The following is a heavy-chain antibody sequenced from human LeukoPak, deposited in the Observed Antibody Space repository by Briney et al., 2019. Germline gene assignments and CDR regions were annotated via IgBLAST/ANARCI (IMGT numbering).Heavy chain of an antibody. J-gene: IGHJ4*02. CDR2: ISGSGGST. Sequence: GGSLRLSCAASGFTFSSYAMSWVRQAPGKGLEWVSAISGSGGSTYYADSVKGRFTISRDNSKNTLYLQMNSLRAEDTAVYYCAKFPLTHYYDSSGLPFDYWGQGTLVTVS. CDR1: GFTFSSYA. D-gene: IGHD3-22*01. CDR3: AKFPLTHYYDSSGLPFDY. V-gene: IGHV3-23*01.